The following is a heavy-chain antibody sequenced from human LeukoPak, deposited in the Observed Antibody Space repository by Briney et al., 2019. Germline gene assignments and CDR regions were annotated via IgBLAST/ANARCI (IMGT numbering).Heavy chain of an antibody. D-gene: IGHD5-24*01. V-gene: IGHV3-23*01. Sequence: PGGSLRLSGAASGFTFSSYGMSWVRQAPGKGLEWVSAISGSGGSTYYADSVKGRFTISRDNSKNTLYLQMNSLRAEDTAVYYCAKSGYNRFDYWGQGTRVTVSS. CDR2: ISGSGGST. CDR3: AKSGYNRFDY. CDR1: GFTFSSYG. J-gene: IGHJ4*02.